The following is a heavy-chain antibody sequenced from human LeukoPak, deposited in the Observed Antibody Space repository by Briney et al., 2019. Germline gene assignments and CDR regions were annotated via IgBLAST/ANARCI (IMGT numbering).Heavy chain of an antibody. CDR2: ISSRGSTI. Sequence: PGGSLRLSRAASRFTFSDYYMTWIRQAPGKGLEWVSYISSRGSTIYNADSVKGRFTISRDNAKNSLYLQMNSLRAEDTAVYYCARGANGNYFDYWGQGTLVSVSS. V-gene: IGHV3-11*01. CDR3: ARGANGNYFDY. D-gene: IGHD1-26*01. J-gene: IGHJ4*02. CDR1: RFTFSDYY.